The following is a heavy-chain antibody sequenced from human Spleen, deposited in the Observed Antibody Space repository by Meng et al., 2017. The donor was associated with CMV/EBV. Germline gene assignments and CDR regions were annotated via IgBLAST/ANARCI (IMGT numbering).Heavy chain of an antibody. Sequence: GESLKISCAASGFIFDDYSVHWVRQAPGKGLEWVSLISWDGDTTYYADSVKGRFTISRDNAKNSLYLQMNSLRAEDMALYYCARARYSSSSPTYFDYWGQGTLVTVSS. D-gene: IGHD6-6*01. V-gene: IGHV3-43*01. CDR1: GFIFDDYS. CDR2: ISWDGDTT. CDR3: ARARYSSSSPTYFDY. J-gene: IGHJ4*02.